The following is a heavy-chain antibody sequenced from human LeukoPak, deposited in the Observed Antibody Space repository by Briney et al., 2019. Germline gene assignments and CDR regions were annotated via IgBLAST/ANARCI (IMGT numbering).Heavy chain of an antibody. CDR2: INPSDRST. V-gene: IGHV1-46*01. CDR1: GYTVTRYY. Sequence: ASGKVSYKPSGYTVTRYYVHGVPQAPGQGREGMGGINPSDRSTSYAQKTQGRVTMTRDTSTSRVYMELSSLRSEDTAVYYCAREGPRNYFDSSGPGPFDIWGQGTMVTVSS. CDR3: AREGPRNYFDSSGPGPFDI. J-gene: IGHJ3*02. D-gene: IGHD3-22*01.